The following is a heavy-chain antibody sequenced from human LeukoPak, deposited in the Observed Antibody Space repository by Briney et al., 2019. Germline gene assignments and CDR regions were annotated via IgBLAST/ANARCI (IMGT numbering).Heavy chain of an antibody. D-gene: IGHD3-3*01. Sequence: GGSLRLSCAASGFTFSSYSMNWVRQAPGKGLEWVSSISSSSGYIYYADSVKGRFTISRDNAKNSLYLQMNSLRAEDTAVYYCARDFYDFWSGYNYYYGMDVWGQGTTVTVSS. CDR1: GFTFSSYS. V-gene: IGHV3-21*01. CDR3: ARDFYDFWSGYNYYYGMDV. CDR2: ISSSSGYI. J-gene: IGHJ6*02.